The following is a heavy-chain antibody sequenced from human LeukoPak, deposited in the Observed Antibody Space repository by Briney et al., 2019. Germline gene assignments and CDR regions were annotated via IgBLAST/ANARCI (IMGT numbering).Heavy chain of an antibody. Sequence: GGSLRLSCAASGFTFSSYAMHWVRQAPGKGLEWVAVISYDGSNKYYADSVKGRFTISRDNSKNTLYLQMNSLRAEDTAVYYCAKSLVAALNYGMDVWGQGTTVTVSS. CDR1: GFTFSSYA. D-gene: IGHD2-2*01. CDR2: ISYDGSNK. V-gene: IGHV3-30-3*02. CDR3: AKSLVAALNYGMDV. J-gene: IGHJ6*02.